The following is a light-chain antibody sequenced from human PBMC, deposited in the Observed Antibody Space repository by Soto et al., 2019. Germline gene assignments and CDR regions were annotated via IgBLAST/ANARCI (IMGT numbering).Light chain of an antibody. Sequence: QLVLTQPPSVSGAPGQRVTISGTGSSSNIGAGHDVHWYQHLPGTAPKLLIYGNSNRPSGVPDRFSGSKSGTSASLAITGLQAEDEADYYCQSYDSSLSGSEVFGTGTKLTVL. V-gene: IGLV1-40*01. J-gene: IGLJ1*01. CDR2: GNS. CDR1: SSNIGAGHD. CDR3: QSYDSSLSGSEV.